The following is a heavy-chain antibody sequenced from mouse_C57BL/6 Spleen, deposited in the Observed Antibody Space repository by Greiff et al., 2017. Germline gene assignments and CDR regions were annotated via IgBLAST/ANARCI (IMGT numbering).Heavy chain of an antibody. CDR3: ARGDYGSSYVKFDY. CDR2: INPNNGGT. J-gene: IGHJ2*01. D-gene: IGHD1-1*01. V-gene: IGHV1-22*01. CDR1: GYTFTDYN. Sequence: VQLQQSGPELVKPGASVKLSCKASGYTFTDYNMHWVKQSHGKSLEWIGYINPNNGGTSYNQKFKGKATLTVNKSSSKAYMELRSLTSEDSAVYYCARGDYGSSYVKFDYWGQGTTLTVSS.